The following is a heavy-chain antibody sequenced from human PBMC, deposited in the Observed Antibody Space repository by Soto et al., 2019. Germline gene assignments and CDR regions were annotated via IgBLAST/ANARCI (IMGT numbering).Heavy chain of an antibody. CDR1: GYSFTSYW. CDR2: IYPGDSDT. CDR3: ARLRIGIAAAGTNYYYYYYMDV. Sequence: GESLKISCKGSGYSFTSYWIGWVRQMPGKGLEWMGIIYPGDSDTRYSPSFQGQVTISADKSISTAYLQWSSLKASDTAMYYCARLRIGIAAAGTNYYYYYYMDVWGKGTTVTVSS. D-gene: IGHD6-13*01. V-gene: IGHV5-51*01. J-gene: IGHJ6*03.